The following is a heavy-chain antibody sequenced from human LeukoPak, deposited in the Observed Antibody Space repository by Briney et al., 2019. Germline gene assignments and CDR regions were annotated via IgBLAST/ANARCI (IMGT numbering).Heavy chain of an antibody. CDR3: ARDLELERDRWNYFES. V-gene: IGHV4-59*01. J-gene: IGHJ4*02. CDR1: GGSISYFY. CDR2: IFYSGST. Sequence: KPSETLSLTCTVSGGSISYFYWSWVRQPPGKGLEWIGYIFYSGSTKYNPSLKNRVTISLDTSKNQIYLKLSSVTAADTAVYYCARDLELERDRWNYFESWGQGTLVTVSS. D-gene: IGHD1-1*01.